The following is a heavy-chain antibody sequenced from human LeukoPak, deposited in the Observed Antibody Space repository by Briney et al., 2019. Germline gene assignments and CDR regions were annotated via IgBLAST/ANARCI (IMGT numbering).Heavy chain of an antibody. Sequence: GGSLRLSCAASGFTFSSYAMSWVRQAPGKGLEWVSAISGSGGSTYYADSVKGRFTISRDNSKNTLYLQMNSLRAEDTAVYYCAKALYPGGDYGMDVWGQGTTVTVSS. V-gene: IGHV3-23*01. CDR2: ISGSGGST. CDR1: GFTFSSYA. CDR3: AKALYPGGDYGMDV. J-gene: IGHJ6*02. D-gene: IGHD1-14*01.